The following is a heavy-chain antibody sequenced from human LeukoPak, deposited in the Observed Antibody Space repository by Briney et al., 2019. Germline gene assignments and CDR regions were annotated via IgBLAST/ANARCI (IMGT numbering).Heavy chain of an antibody. D-gene: IGHD1-26*01. V-gene: IGHV3-48*01. Sequence: PGGSLRLSCAASGFTFSTYSMNWVRQAPGKGLEWVSYISSSSSTIYYADSVKGRFTISRDNAKNSLYLQMNSLRAEDTAVYYCARDPSGSYYTYYYYYGMDVWGQGTTVTVSS. J-gene: IGHJ6*02. CDR2: ISSSSSTI. CDR3: ARDPSGSYYTYYYYYGMDV. CDR1: GFTFSTYS.